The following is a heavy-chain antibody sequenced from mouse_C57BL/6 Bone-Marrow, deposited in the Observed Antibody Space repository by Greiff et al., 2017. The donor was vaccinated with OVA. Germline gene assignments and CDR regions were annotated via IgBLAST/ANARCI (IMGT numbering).Heavy chain of an antibody. V-gene: IGHV1-50*01. CDR2: IDPSDSYT. D-gene: IGHD1-1*01. CDR3: AREGIYFDY. Sequence: VKLQQPGAELVKPGASVKLSCKASGYTFTSYWMQWVKQRPGQGLEWIGEIDPSDSYTTYNQKFKGKATLTVDTSSSTAYMQLSSLTSEDSAVYYCAREGIYFDYWGQGTTLTVSS. CDR1: GYTFTSYW. J-gene: IGHJ2*01.